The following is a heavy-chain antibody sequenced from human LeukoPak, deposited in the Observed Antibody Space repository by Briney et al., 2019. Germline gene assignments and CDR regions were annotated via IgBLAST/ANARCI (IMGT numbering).Heavy chain of an antibody. D-gene: IGHD6-19*01. Sequence: GRSLRLSCAASGFTFSSYGMHWVRQAPGKGLEWVAVISYDGSNKYYADSVKGRFTISRDNSKNTLYLQMNSLRAEDTAVYYCAKGEEMYLTVTGTDYWGQGTLVTVSS. V-gene: IGHV3-30*18. CDR3: AKGEEMYLTVTGTDY. CDR2: ISYDGSNK. J-gene: IGHJ4*02. CDR1: GFTFSSYG.